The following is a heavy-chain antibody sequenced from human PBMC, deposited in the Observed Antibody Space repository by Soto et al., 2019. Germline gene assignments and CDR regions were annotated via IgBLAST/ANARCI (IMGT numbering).Heavy chain of an antibody. J-gene: IGHJ4*02. Sequence: SVKVACKASGGPLISYAISWGRQSPGQGLEWMGGIIPIFGTANYAQKFQGRVTITADESTSTAYMELSSLRSEDTAVYYRARDRAYYYDGSGPGTRYFDYWGQGTLVTVSS. CDR1: GGPLISYA. CDR3: ARDRAYYYDGSGPGTRYFDY. V-gene: IGHV1-69*01. CDR2: IIPIFGTA. D-gene: IGHD3-22*01.